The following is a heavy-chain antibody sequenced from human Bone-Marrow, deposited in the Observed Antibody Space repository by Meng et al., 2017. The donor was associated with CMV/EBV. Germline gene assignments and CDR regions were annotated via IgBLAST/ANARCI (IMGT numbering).Heavy chain of an antibody. V-gene: IGHV4-39*07. CDR1: GGSISTSGYY. CDR2: IYYGGST. J-gene: IGHJ4*02. D-gene: IGHD4-11*01. CDR3: AGITTSYTRFDY. Sequence: SETLSLTCTVSGGSISTSGYYWGWIRQPPGKGLEWIGSIYYGGSTYYSPSLKNRVTISLDTSKSQFSLNLNSVTAADTAIYYCAGITTSYTRFDYWGQGTLVTVSS.